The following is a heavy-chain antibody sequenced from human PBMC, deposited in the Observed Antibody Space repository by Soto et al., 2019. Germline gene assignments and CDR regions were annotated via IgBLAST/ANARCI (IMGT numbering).Heavy chain of an antibody. CDR2: IYYSGST. CDR3: AISVVPAAIVLDY. CDR1: GGSISSSSYY. D-gene: IGHD2-2*01. J-gene: IGHJ4*02. Sequence: QLQLQESGPGLVKPSETLSLTCTVSGGSISSSSYYWGWIRQPPGKGLEWIGSIYYSGSTYYNPSLKSRVTIAVDTSKNQFSLKLSSVTAADTAVYYCAISVVPAAIVLDYWGQGTLVTVSS. V-gene: IGHV4-39*01.